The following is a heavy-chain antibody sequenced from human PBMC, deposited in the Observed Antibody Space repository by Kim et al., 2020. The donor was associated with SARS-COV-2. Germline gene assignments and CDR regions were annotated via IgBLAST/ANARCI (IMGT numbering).Heavy chain of an antibody. CDR3: ARREGYWKNDYGMDV. CDR2: IYPGDSDT. J-gene: IGHJ6*02. V-gene: IGHV5-51*01. Sequence: GASLKISCKGSGYSFTSYWIGWVRQMPGKGLEWMGIIYPGDSDTRYSPSFQGQVTISADKSISTAYLQWSSLKASDTAMYYCARREGYWKNDYGMDVWGQGTTVTVSS. CDR1: GYSFTSYW. D-gene: IGHD6-13*01.